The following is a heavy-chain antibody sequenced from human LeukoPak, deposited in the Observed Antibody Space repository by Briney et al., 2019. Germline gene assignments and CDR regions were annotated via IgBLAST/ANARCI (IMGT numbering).Heavy chain of an antibody. Sequence: ASVKVSCKASGYTFTGYYMHWVRQAPGQGLEWMGWINPNSGGTNYARKFQGRVTMTRDTSISTAYMELSRLRSDDTAVYYCARVGPVAGNFYYYYYYYMDVWGKGTTVTVSS. J-gene: IGHJ6*03. CDR1: GYTFTGYY. CDR3: ARVGPVAGNFYYYYYYYMDV. CDR2: INPNSGGT. V-gene: IGHV1-2*02. D-gene: IGHD6-19*01.